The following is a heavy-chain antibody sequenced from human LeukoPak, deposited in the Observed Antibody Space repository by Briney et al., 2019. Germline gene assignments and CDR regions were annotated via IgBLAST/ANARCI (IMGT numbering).Heavy chain of an antibody. J-gene: IGHJ4*02. CDR1: GFTFSSYA. CDR2: ISGSGGST. D-gene: IGHD3-10*01. CDR3: AKGPPMVRGVIAESDY. Sequence: GGSLRLSCAASGFTFSSYAMSWVRQAPGKGLEWVSAISGSGGSTYYADSVKGRLTISRDNSKNTLYLQMNSLRAEDTAVYYCAKGPPMVRGVIAESDYWGQGTLVTVSS. V-gene: IGHV3-23*01.